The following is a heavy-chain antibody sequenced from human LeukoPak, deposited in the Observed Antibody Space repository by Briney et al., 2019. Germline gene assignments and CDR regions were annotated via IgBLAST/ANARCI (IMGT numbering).Heavy chain of an antibody. V-gene: IGHV3-48*04. CDR2: ISSSSSTI. CDR3: ARGSGSPFDY. J-gene: IGHJ4*02. Sequence: GGSLRLSCAASGFNFSSYSMNWVRQAPGKGLEWVSYISSSSSTIYYADSVKGRFTISRDNAKNSLYLQMNSLRAEDTAVYYCARGSGSPFDYWGQGTLVTVSS. CDR1: GFNFSSYS. D-gene: IGHD3-22*01.